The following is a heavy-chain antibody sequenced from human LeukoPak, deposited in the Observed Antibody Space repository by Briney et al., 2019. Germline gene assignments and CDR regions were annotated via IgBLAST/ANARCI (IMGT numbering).Heavy chain of an antibody. CDR2: IYYSGST. J-gene: IGHJ4*02. CDR3: ARLYYYDSSGFDY. Sequence: SETLSVTRIEPGDSTSSSSYYWGWIRQPPGKGLEWIGSIYYSGSTYYNPSLKSRVTISVDTSKNQFSLKLSSVTAADTAVYYCARLYYYDSSGFDYWGQGTLVTVSS. D-gene: IGHD3-22*01. CDR1: GDSTSSSSYY. V-gene: IGHV4-39*01.